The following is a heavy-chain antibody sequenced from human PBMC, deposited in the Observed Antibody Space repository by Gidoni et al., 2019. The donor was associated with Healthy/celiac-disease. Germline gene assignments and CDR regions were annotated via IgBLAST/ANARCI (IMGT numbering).Heavy chain of an antibody. V-gene: IGHV3-23*01. CDR1: GFTFSSYA. CDR3: AALMVGSSTSGDAFDI. D-gene: IGHD2-2*01. J-gene: IGHJ3*02. CDR2: ISGSGGST. Sequence: EVQLLESGGGLVQPGGSLRLSCAASGFTFSSYAMSWVRQDPGKGLEWVSAISGSGGSTYYADSVKGRFTISRDNSKNTLYLQMNSLRAEDTAVYYCAALMVGSSTSGDAFDIWGQGTMVTVSS.